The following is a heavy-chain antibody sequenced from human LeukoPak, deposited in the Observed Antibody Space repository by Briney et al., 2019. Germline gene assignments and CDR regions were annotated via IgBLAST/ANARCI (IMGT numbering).Heavy chain of an antibody. CDR2: INLYNGNT. V-gene: IGHV1-18*01. CDR1: GYTFTSYG. CDR3: AREIYGRFDY. J-gene: IGHJ4*02. Sequence: ASLKVSSKASGYTFTSYGISWVRQAPGQGPECMGWINLYNGNTNYALKVQGRVTMTTDTSTSTAYLELRSLRSDDTAIYYCAREIYGRFDYWGQGTLVTVYS. D-gene: IGHD4-17*01.